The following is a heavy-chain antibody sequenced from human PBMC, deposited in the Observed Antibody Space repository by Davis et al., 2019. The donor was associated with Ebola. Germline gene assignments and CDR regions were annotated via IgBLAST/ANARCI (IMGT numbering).Heavy chain of an antibody. D-gene: IGHD6-13*01. CDR1: GFTFSGSA. Sequence: GESLKISCAASGFTFSGSAMHWVRQASGKGLEWVSRIRSKANSYATAYAASVKGRFTISRDDSKNTAYLQMNSLKTEDTAVYYCTARIAAAGTDYYYYGMDVWGQGTTVTVSS. CDR2: IRSKANSYAT. J-gene: IGHJ6*02. V-gene: IGHV3-73*01. CDR3: TARIAAAGTDYYYYGMDV.